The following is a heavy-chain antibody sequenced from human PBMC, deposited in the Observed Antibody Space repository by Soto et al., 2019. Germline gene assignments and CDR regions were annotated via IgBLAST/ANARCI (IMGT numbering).Heavy chain of an antibody. V-gene: IGHV2-5*02. CDR3: AQKGAAYRGFKY. CDR1: GFSLSTSGVG. Sequence: QITLKESGPTLVKPTQTLTLACTFSGFSLSTSGVGVGWIRQPPGKALEWLALIYWDDDKRYSPSLKSRLTITKHTSKTKGALTMTNMDPVDTATYSCAQKGAAYRGFKYWGQGTLVTVSS. D-gene: IGHD4-4*01. J-gene: IGHJ4*02. CDR2: IYWDDDK.